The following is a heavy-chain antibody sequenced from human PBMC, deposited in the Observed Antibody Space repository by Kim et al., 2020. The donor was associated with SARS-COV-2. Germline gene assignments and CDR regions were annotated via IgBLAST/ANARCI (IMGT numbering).Heavy chain of an antibody. J-gene: IGHJ3*02. CDR3: ARGARPLGWSDAFDI. Sequence: ADSVKGRFTISRDDATNSVYLQMNSLRAEDSAVYYCARGARPLGWSDAFDIWGQGTLVTVSS. D-gene: IGHD6-6*01. V-gene: IGHV3-48*03.